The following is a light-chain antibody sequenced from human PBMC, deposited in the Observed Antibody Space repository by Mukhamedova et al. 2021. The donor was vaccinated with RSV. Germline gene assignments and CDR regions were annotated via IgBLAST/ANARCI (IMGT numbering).Light chain of an antibody. V-gene: IGKV1-17*03. CDR1: QGISDY. J-gene: IGKJ5*01. Sequence: TWGASQGISDYLDWFQQKPGKVPKRLIYAATSLQSGVPSRFSGRRSGTEFTLTISSLQPEDFATYYCLQHDSYPFTFGQGTRLEIK. CDR3: LQHDSYPFT. CDR2: AAT.